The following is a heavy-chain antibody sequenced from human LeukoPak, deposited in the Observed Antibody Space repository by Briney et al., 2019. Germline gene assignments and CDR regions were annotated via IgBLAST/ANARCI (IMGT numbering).Heavy chain of an antibody. V-gene: IGHV3-21*04. D-gene: IGHD6-19*01. CDR2: ISSSSSYI. CDR3: ARERHKSSSWHYSDY. CDR1: GFTFSSYS. J-gene: IGHJ4*02. Sequence: GGSLRLSCADSGFTFSSYSMNWVRQAPGKGLEWVSSISSSSSYIYYADSVKGRFTISRDNAKNALYLQMSSLRGEDTAVYYCARERHKSSSWHYSDYWGQGTLVTVSS.